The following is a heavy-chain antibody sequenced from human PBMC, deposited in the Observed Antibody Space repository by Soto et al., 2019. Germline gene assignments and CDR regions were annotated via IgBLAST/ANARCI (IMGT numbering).Heavy chain of an antibody. J-gene: IGHJ4*02. Sequence: GGYLRLPSAASGFTFSNALMNWVRQAPGKGLEWVGRIKSKTDGGTTDYAAPVKGRFTISRDDSKNTLYLQMNSLKTEDTAVYYCTTDPVTMIVVVPSSGWGQGT. V-gene: IGHV3-15*07. D-gene: IGHD3-22*01. CDR2: IKSKTDGGTT. CDR1: GFTFSNAL. CDR3: TTDPVTMIVVVPSSG.